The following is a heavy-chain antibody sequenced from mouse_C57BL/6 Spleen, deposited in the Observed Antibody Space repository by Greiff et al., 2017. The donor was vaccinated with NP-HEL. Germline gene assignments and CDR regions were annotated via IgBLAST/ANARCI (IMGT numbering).Heavy chain of an antibody. V-gene: IGHV2-5*01. Sequence: QVQLQQSGPGLVQPSQSLSITCTVSGFSLTSYGVHWVRQSPGKGLEWLGVIWRGGSTDYNAAFMSRLSITQEHSKSQVFFKMNSQQADDTAIYYCAKNPLYDYDESFYYYAMDYWGQGTSVTVSS. CDR3: AKNPLYDYDESFYYYAMDY. D-gene: IGHD2-4*01. J-gene: IGHJ4*01. CDR1: GFSLTSYG. CDR2: IWRGGST.